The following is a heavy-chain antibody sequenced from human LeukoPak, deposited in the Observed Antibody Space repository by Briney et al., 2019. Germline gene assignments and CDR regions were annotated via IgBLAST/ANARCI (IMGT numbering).Heavy chain of an antibody. Sequence: ASVKVSCKASGYKFTDDYMHWVRQAPGQGLEWMGWINPNSGGTNYAQKFQGRVTMTRDTSISTAYMELSRLRSDDTAVYYCARVGIAVAGYNYWGQGTLVTVSS. CDR2: INPNSGGT. CDR3: ARVGIAVAGYNY. V-gene: IGHV1-2*02. J-gene: IGHJ4*02. D-gene: IGHD6-19*01. CDR1: GYKFTDDY.